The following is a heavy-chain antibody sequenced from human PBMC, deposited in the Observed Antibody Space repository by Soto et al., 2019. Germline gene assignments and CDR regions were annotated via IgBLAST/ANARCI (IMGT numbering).Heavy chain of an antibody. CDR2: IYYSGST. CDR3: ARRDSSGIAAGAFEI. Sequence: PSETLSLTCTVSGGSISSYYWSWIRQPPGKGLEWIGYIYYSGSTNYNPSLKSRVTISVDTSKNQFSLKLSSVTAADTAVYYCARRDSSGIAAGAFEIWGQGTMVTVSS. CDR1: GGSISSYY. V-gene: IGHV4-59*08. J-gene: IGHJ3*02. D-gene: IGHD6-13*01.